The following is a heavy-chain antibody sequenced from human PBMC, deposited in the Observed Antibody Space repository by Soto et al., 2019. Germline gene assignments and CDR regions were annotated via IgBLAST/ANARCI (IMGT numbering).Heavy chain of an antibody. Sequence: SETLSLTCAVYGGSFSGYYWSWIRQPPGKGLEWIGEINHSGSTNYNPFLKSRVTISVDTSKNQFSLKLNSVTAADTAVYYCARGSGIVVALNLMYYFDYWGQGTLVTVSS. CDR2: INHSGST. J-gene: IGHJ4*02. V-gene: IGHV4-34*01. D-gene: IGHD3-22*01. CDR3: ARGSGIVVALNLMYYFDY. CDR1: GGSFSGYY.